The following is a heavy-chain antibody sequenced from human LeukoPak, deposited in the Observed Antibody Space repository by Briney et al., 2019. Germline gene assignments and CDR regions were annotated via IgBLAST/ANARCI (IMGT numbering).Heavy chain of an antibody. CDR2: IKQDGSEK. J-gene: IGHJ3*02. CDR3: ARKSNYGGNSLIYAFDI. D-gene: IGHD4-23*01. V-gene: IGHV3-7*01. CDR1: GFTFSSYW. Sequence: GGSLRLSCAASGFTFSSYWMSWVRQAPGKGLEWVANIKQDGSEKYYVDSVKGRFTISRDNAKNSLYLQMNSLRAEDTAVYYCARKSNYGGNSLIYAFDIWGQGTMVTVSS.